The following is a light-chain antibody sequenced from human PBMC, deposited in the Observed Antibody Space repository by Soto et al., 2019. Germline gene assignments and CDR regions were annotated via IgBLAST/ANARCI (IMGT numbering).Light chain of an antibody. CDR1: QSISGS. CDR3: QQYNGYWT. V-gene: IGKV1-5*03. J-gene: IGKJ1*01. Sequence: DIQMTQSPSTLSASVGDRVTITCRARQSISGSLAWYQQKPGKAPKLLIYEASNLKSGAPSRFSGSGSGTEYTLTSSSLQPDDSASYYCQQYNGYWTFGQGTRVEIK. CDR2: EAS.